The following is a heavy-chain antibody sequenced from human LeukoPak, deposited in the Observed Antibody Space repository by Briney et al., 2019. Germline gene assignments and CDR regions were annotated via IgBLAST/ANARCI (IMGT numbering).Heavy chain of an antibody. D-gene: IGHD1-26*01. CDR2: VLDNENP. Sequence: GTSVKASCKTTGFTFCTLTIQWVRQAPEQRVECIGWVLDNENPRNTQKFQGRLTLTRDMSTSTAYMELSGLTSEDTAIYYCAAERYSDGCCWFDPWGQGTLVTVSS. J-gene: IGHJ5*02. CDR3: AAERYSDGCCWFDP. CDR1: GFTFCTLT. V-gene: IGHV1-58*02.